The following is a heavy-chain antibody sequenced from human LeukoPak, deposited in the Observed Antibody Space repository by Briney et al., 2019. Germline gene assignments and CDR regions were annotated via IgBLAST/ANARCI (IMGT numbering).Heavy chain of an antibody. D-gene: IGHD6-19*01. V-gene: IGHV3-30*02. CDR3: AKDWGWSFDY. J-gene: IGHJ4*02. CDR1: GFIFRSYG. Sequence: GGSLRLSCAASGFIFRSYGMHWVRQAPGKGLEWVAFIGYDGSEKNYADSVKGRFTISRDNSKNTLYLQMNSLRAEDTAVYYCAKDWGWSFDYWGQGTRVTVSS. CDR2: IGYDGSEK.